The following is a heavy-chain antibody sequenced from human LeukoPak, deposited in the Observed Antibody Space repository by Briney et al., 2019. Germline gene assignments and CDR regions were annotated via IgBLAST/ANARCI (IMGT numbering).Heavy chain of an antibody. CDR1: GYTFTSYD. V-gene: IGHV1-8*01. D-gene: IGHD7-27*01. CDR3: VRAPPNWGFNY. Sequence: ASVKVSCKASGYTFTSYDIHWVRQATEQGLEWLGWMSPNSGNTGYAQKFQGRVTMTRNTSITTAYMELSSLRSEDTAVYYCVRAPPNWGFNYWGQGTLVTVSS. J-gene: IGHJ4*02. CDR2: MSPNSGNT.